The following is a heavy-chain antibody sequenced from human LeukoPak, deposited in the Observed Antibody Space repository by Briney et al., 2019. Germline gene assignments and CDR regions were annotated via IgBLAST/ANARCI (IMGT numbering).Heavy chain of an antibody. Sequence: ASVKVSCKASGYTFTGYYMHWVRQAPGQGLEWMGWINPNSGGTNYAQKFQGRVTMTRDTSISTAYMELSRLRSDDTAVYYCARDNLYGSGSYYNVADYYYYMDVWGKGTTVTISS. CDR3: ARDNLYGSGSYYNVADYYYYMDV. D-gene: IGHD3-10*01. CDR2: INPNSGGT. V-gene: IGHV1-2*02. CDR1: GYTFTGYY. J-gene: IGHJ6*03.